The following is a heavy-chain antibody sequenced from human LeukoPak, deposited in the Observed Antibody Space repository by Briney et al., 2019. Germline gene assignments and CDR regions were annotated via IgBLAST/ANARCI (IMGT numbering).Heavy chain of an antibody. D-gene: IGHD3-22*01. J-gene: IGHJ4*02. CDR2: ISGSGGST. CDR1: GFTFSSYA. V-gene: IGHV3-23*01. CDR3: AKDEIRGSIVVVTTFDY. Sequence: PGGSLRLSCAASGFTFSSYAMSWVRQAPGKGLEWVSAISGSGGSTYYADSVKGLFTISRDNSKNTLYLQMNSLRAEDTAVYYCAKDEIRGSIVVVTTFDYWGQGTLVTVSS.